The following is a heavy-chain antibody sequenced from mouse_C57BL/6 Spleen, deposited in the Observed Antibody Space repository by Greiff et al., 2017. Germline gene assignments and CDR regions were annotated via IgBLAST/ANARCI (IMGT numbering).Heavy chain of an antibody. CDR1: GYTFTSYW. D-gene: IGHD2-2*01. CDR3: VYGYDVGDFDY. J-gene: IGHJ2*01. Sequence: VQLQQSGPVLARPGASVKMSCKTSGYTFTSYWMHWVKQGPGQGLEWIGAIYPGNSDTSYNQKFKGKAKLTAVTSASTAYMERSSLTNEDSAVYDSVYGYDVGDFDYWGQGTTLTVSS. CDR2: IYPGNSDT. V-gene: IGHV1-5*01.